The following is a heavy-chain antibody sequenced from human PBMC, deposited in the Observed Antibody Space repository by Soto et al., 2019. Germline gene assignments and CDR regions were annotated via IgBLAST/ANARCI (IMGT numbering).Heavy chain of an antibody. CDR1: GGTFSSYA. J-gene: IGHJ6*02. CDR2: IIPIFGTA. CDR3: ARVWYYYDSSGYPRGLYYYYYGMDV. Sequence: ASVKVSCKASGGTFSSYAISWVRQAPGQGLEWMGGIIPIFGTANYAQKFQGRVTITADESTSTAYMELSSLRSEDTAVYYCARVWYYYDSSGYPRGLYYYYYGMDVWGQGTTGTVSS. D-gene: IGHD3-22*01. V-gene: IGHV1-69*13.